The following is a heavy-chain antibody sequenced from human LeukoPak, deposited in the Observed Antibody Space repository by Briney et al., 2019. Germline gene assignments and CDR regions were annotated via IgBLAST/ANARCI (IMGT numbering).Heavy chain of an antibody. CDR3: AKDGDVLRYFDWPTEDALDI. J-gene: IGHJ3*02. D-gene: IGHD3-9*01. Sequence: GGSLRLSCAVSGITLSNYGMSWVRKAPGKGLEWVAGMSGSGGGTNYADSVKGRFTISRDNSKNTLYLQMNSLRAEDTAVYYCAKDGDVLRYFDWPTEDALDIWGQGTMVTVSS. CDR2: MSGSGGGT. V-gene: IGHV3-23*01. CDR1: GITLSNYG.